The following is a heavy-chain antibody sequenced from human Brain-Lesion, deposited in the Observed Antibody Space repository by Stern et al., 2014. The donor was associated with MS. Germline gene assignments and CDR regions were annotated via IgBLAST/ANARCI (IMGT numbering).Heavy chain of an antibody. CDR1: GGSISSGGYY. CDR3: ARGRVVPGFQYYATDV. Sequence: VQLVESGPGLVKPSQTLSLSCTVSGGSISSGGYYWSWIRQPAGKGLEWIGRIFNSGSTSYNPSLKRRVTISKENSNNPSSLGLNPMTAADTAVYYCARGRVVPGFQYYATDVWGQGTTVIVSS. D-gene: IGHD2-2*01. V-gene: IGHV4-61*02. CDR2: IFNSGST. J-gene: IGHJ6*02.